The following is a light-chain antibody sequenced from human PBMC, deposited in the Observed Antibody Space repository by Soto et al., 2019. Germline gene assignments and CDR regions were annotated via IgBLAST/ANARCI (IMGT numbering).Light chain of an antibody. V-gene: IGLV7-46*01. J-gene: IGLJ3*02. CDR2: DTS. CDR1: TGAVTSGHY. Sequence: QAVVTQEPSLTVSPGGTVTLTCGSSTGAVTSGHYPYWFQQKPGQAPTTLIYDTSNKYSWTPARFSGSLLGGKAALTLSGAQPEDEADYFCLLSYSGARAGVFGGGTKVTVL. CDR3: LLSYSGARAGV.